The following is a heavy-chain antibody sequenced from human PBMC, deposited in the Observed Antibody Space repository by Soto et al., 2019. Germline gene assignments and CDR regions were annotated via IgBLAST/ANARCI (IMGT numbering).Heavy chain of an antibody. Sequence: QLQLQESGPGLVKPSETLSLTCTVSGGSISSSSYYWGWIRQPPGTGLEWIGSIYYSGSTYYNPSLKSRVTIPVDTSKNQFSLKQSSVTAADTAVYYCARLTPPGDYADYWGQGTRVTVSS. J-gene: IGHJ4*02. D-gene: IGHD4-17*01. CDR3: ARLTPPGDYADY. CDR1: GGSISSSSYY. CDR2: IYYSGST. V-gene: IGHV4-39*01.